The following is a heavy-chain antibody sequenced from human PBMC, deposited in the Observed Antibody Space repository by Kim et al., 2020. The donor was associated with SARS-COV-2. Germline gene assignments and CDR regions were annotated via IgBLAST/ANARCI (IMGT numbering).Heavy chain of an antibody. J-gene: IGHJ3*02. V-gene: IGHV4-59*13. Sequence: PSETLSLTCTVSGGSISSYYWSWIRQPPGKGLEWIGYIYYSGSTNYNPSLKSRVTISVDTSKNQFSLKLSSVTAADTAVYYCAREGINYPEDAFDIWGQGTMGTVSS. CDR3: AREGINYPEDAFDI. CDR1: GGSISSYY. CDR2: IYYSGST. D-gene: IGHD3-10*01.